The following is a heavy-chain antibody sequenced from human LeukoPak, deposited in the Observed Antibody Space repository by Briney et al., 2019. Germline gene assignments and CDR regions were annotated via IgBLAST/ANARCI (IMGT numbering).Heavy chain of an antibody. V-gene: IGHV3-53*01. CDR2: IYSGGST. D-gene: IGHD4/OR15-4a*01. Sequence: PGGSLRLSCAASGLTVSNSMSWVRQAPGKGLEWVSFIYSGGSTYYADSVKGRFTISRDNSKNTLYLQMNSLRADDTAVYYCARRAGAYSHPYDYWGQGTLVTVSS. J-gene: IGHJ4*02. CDR1: GLTVSNS. CDR3: ARRAGAYSHPYDY.